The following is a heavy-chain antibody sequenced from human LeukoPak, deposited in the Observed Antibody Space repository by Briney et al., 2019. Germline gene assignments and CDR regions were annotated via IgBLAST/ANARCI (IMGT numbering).Heavy chain of an antibody. CDR1: GGSISSGGYY. V-gene: IGHV4-31*03. J-gene: IGHJ4*02. CDR2: IYYSGST. CDR3: ASCPLNYYDSSGYPYYFDY. D-gene: IGHD3-22*01. Sequence: SETLSLTCTVSGGSISSGGYYWSWIRQHPGKGLEWIGYIYYSGSTYYNPSLKSRVTISLDTSKNQFSLKLSSVTAADTAVYYCASCPLNYYDSSGYPYYFDYWGQGTLVTVSS.